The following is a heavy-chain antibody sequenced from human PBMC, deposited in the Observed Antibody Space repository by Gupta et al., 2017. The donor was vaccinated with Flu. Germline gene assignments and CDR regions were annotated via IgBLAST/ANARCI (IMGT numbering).Heavy chain of an antibody. J-gene: IGHJ6*02. CDR2: IYHSGNT. D-gene: IGHD5-12*01. CDR1: NTDLTNGGRY. Sequence: QVQLQESGPRLVKPSQTPSLACTVPNTDLTNGGRYWNWTRQLPGKGLEWIGNIYHSGNTDYNPSLKSRAAIAIDTSKRQVSLKLTSMTAADTAVYFWARLDGPRGFGGYDYYYYYGMDVWGRGITVTVSS. CDR3: ARLDGPRGFGGYDYYYYYGMDV. V-gene: IGHV4-31*03.